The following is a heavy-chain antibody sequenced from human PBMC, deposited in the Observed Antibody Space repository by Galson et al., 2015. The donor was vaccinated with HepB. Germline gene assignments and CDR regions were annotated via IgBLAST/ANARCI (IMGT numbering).Heavy chain of an antibody. Sequence: SVKVSCKASGYTFTSYGISWVQQAPGQGLEWRGWISAYNGNTNYAQKLQGRVTMTTDTSTGTAYMELRSLRSDDTAVYYCARDPDQLRFLGVSPTLGDDAFYIWGQGTMVTVSS. CDR2: ISAYNGNT. CDR1: GYTFTSYG. D-gene: IGHD3-3*01. V-gene: IGHV1-18*01. J-gene: IGHJ3*02. CDR3: ARDPDQLRFLGVSPTLGDDAFYI.